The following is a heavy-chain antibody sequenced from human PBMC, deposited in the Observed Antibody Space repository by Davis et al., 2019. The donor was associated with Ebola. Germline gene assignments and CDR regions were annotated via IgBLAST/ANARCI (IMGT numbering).Heavy chain of an antibody. Sequence: PSETLSLTCAVYGGSFSGYYWSWIRQPPGKGLEWIGEINHSGSTNYNPSLKSRVTISVDTSKNQFSLKLSSVTAADTAVYYCARTIRFGYSSSWPNWFDPWGQGTLVTVSS. J-gene: IGHJ5*02. CDR3: ARTIRFGYSSSWPNWFDP. D-gene: IGHD6-13*01. CDR2: INHSGST. CDR1: GGSFSGYY. V-gene: IGHV4-34*01.